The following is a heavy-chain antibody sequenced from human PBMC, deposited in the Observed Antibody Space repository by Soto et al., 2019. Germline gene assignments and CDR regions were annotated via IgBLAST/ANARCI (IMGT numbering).Heavy chain of an antibody. CDR1: GGSISSGDYY. J-gene: IGHJ6*02. V-gene: IGHV4-30-4*01. CDR3: ARDRVVPAVDYYYGMDV. D-gene: IGHD2-2*01. CDR2: IYYSGST. Sequence: PSETLSLTCTVSGGSISSGDYYWSWIRQPPRKGLEWIGYIYYSGSTYYNPSLKSRVTISVDTSKNQFSLKLSSVTAADTAVYYCARDRVVPAVDYYYGMDVWGQGTTVTVSS.